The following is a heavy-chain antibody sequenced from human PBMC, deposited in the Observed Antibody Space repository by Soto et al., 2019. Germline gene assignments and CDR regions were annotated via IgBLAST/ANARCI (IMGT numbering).Heavy chain of an antibody. CDR3: ARGGIWEGSEYGMDV. D-gene: IGHD1-26*01. V-gene: IGHV1-2*04. CDR2: INPNSGGT. CDR1: GYTFTGYY. J-gene: IGHJ6*02. Sequence: ASVKVSCKASGYTFTGYYMHWVRQAPGQGLEWMGWINPNSGGTNYAQKFQGWVTMTRDTSISAAYMELSRLRSDDTAVYCCARGGIWEGSEYGMDVWGQGTTVIVSS.